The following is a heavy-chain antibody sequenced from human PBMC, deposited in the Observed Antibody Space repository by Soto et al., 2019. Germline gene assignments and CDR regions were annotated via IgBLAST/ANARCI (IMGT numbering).Heavy chain of an antibody. CDR1: GYTFTSYY. Sequence: QVQLVQSGAEVKKPGASVKVSCKASGYTFTSYYMHWVRQAPGQGLEWMGIINPSGGSTSYAQKFQGRVNMTRDTSTSTVYMELSSLRSEDTAVYYCARDSLLWFGESLFYYMDVWGKGTTVTVSS. CDR2: INPSGGST. J-gene: IGHJ6*03. CDR3: ARDSLLWFGESLFYYMDV. V-gene: IGHV1-46*03. D-gene: IGHD3-10*01.